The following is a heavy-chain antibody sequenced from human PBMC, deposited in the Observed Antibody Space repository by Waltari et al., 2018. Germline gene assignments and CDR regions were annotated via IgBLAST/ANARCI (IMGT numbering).Heavy chain of an antibody. D-gene: IGHD6-19*01. J-gene: IGHJ4*02. CDR1: GGSISSSSYY. CDR3: ARRYSSGWERFDY. V-gene: IGHV4-39*01. Sequence: QLQLQESGPGLVKPSETLSLTCTVSGGSISSSSYYWGWIRQPPGKGLEWIGSIYYRGSTYYHPSLKSRVTISVDTSKNQFSLKLSSVTAADTAVYYCARRYSSGWERFDYWGQGTLVTVSS. CDR2: IYYRGST.